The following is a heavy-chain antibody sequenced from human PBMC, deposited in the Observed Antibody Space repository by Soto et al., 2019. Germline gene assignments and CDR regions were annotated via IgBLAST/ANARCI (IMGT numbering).Heavy chain of an antibody. CDR1: GGSISSYY. J-gene: IGHJ5*02. V-gene: IGHV4-4*07. D-gene: IGHD6-19*01. CDR3: AIVSGIAVAGNWFDP. CDR2: IYTSGST. Sequence: QVQLQESGPGLVKPSETLSLTCTVSGGSISSYYWSWIRQPAGKGLEWIGRIYTSGSTNYNPSLKSRVTMSVDTSKNQFSLKLSSVTAADTAVYYCAIVSGIAVAGNWFDPWGQGTLVTVSS.